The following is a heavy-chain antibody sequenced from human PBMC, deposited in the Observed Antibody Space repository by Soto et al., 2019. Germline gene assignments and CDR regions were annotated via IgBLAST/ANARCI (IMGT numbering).Heavy chain of an antibody. CDR1: GGSISSYY. D-gene: IGHD4-17*01. CDR2: IYYSGST. Sequence: SETLSLTCTVSGGSISSYYWSWIRQPPGKGLEWIGYIYYSGSTNYNPSLKSRVTISVDTSKNQFSLKLSSVTAADTAVYYCARAYGDYTAFDYWGQGTLVTVSS. CDR3: ARAYGDYTAFDY. J-gene: IGHJ4*02. V-gene: IGHV4-59*01.